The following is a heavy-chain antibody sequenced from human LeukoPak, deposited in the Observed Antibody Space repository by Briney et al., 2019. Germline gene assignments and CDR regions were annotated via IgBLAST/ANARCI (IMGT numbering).Heavy chain of an antibody. D-gene: IGHD3-3*01. CDR1: GGSISSYY. CDR2: IYYSGST. V-gene: IGHV4-59*01. Sequence: PSETLSLTCTVSGGSISSYYWSWIRQPXXXGLEWIGYIYYSGSTNYNPSLKSRVTISVDTSKNQFSLKLSSVTAADTAVYYCARSFYYFDYWGQGTLVTVSS. CDR3: ARSFYYFDY. J-gene: IGHJ4*02.